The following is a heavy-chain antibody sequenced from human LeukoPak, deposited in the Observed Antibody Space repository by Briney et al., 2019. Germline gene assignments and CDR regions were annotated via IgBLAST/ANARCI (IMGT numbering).Heavy chain of an antibody. V-gene: IGHV3-72*01. Sequence: GGSLRLSCAASGITFSDHDMDWVRQAPGKGLEWVGRIRNKAKRYTTEYAASVKGRFTISRDDSKNSLFLQMNSLKTEDTAVYYCARVSLDLPFDYWGQGTLVTVSS. CDR2: IRNKAKRYTT. CDR1: GITFSDHD. J-gene: IGHJ4*02. D-gene: IGHD6-6*01. CDR3: ARVSLDLPFDY.